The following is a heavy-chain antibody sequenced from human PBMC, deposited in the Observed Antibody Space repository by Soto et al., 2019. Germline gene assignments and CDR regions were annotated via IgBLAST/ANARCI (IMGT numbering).Heavy chain of an antibody. V-gene: IGHV1-18*04. CDR2: ISAYNGNT. J-gene: IGHJ5*02. CDR3: ATDGYDYVWGSYRYTKPNWFDP. CDR1: GYTFTSYG. D-gene: IGHD3-16*02. Sequence: ASVKVSCKASGYTFTSYGINWVRQAPGQGLEWMGWISAYNGNTNYAQKLQGRVTMTTDTSTSTAYMELRSLRSDDTAVYYCATDGYDYVWGSYRYTKPNWFDPWGQGTLVTVSS.